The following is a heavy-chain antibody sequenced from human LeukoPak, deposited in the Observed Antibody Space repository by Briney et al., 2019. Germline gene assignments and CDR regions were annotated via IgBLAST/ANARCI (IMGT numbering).Heavy chain of an antibody. CDR2: IIPIFGTA. V-gene: IGHV1-69*05. CDR3: ASSSRVRGVHFDY. J-gene: IGHJ4*02. D-gene: IGHD3-10*01. CDR1: GGAFSSYA. Sequence: ASVKVSCKASGGAFSSYAISWVRQAPGQGLEWMGRIIPIFGTANYAQKFQGRVTITTDESTSTAYMELSSLRSEGTAVYYCASSSRVRGVHFDYWGQGTLVTVSS.